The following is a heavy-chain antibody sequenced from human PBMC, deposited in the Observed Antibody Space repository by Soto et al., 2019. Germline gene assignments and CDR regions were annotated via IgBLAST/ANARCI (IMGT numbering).Heavy chain of an antibody. CDR1: GGSVSSGGFY. J-gene: IGHJ6*02. CDR2: IYHIGIT. CDR3: ARNGYNYGMDV. D-gene: IGHD2-8*01. V-gene: IGHV4-31*03. Sequence: PSETLSLTCTVSGGSVSSGGFYWSWVRQHPGKGLEWIGYIYHIGITYYNPSLKSRLTISVDTSTNQFSLELSSVTAADTAVYYCARNGYNYGMDVWGQGTTVTVSS.